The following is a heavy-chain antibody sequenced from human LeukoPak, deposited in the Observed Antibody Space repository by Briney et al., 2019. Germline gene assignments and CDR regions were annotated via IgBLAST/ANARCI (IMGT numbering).Heavy chain of an antibody. J-gene: IGHJ4*02. CDR2: ISGSGGST. CDR3: AKSPPRVAALIYFDY. CDR1: GFTFSNAW. D-gene: IGHD6-6*01. Sequence: GGSLRLSCAASGFTFSNAWMSWVRQAPGKGLEWVSAISGSGGSTYYADSVKGRFTISRDNSKNTLYLQMNSLRAEDTAVYYCAKSPPRVAALIYFDYWGQGTLVTVSS. V-gene: IGHV3-23*01.